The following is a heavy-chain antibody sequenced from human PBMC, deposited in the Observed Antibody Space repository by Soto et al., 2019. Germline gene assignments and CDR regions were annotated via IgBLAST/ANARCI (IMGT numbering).Heavy chain of an antibody. D-gene: IGHD3-9*01. CDR2: ISAYNGNT. Sequence: QVQLVQSGAEVKKPGASVKVSCKASGYTFTSYGISWVRQAPGQGLEWMGWISAYNGNTNYAQKLQGRVTMTTETSTSKAYMELRGMRSDYTAVYYCASDLTGTPVYWGQGTLVTVSS. J-gene: IGHJ4*02. V-gene: IGHV1-18*01. CDR3: ASDLTGTPVY. CDR1: GYTFTSYG.